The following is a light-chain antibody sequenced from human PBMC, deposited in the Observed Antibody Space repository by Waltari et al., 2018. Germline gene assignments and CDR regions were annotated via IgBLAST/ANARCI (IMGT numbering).Light chain of an antibody. CDR1: SSDIGTYNF. V-gene: IGLV2-23*02. J-gene: IGLJ3*02. CDR3: CSYAGDALWV. Sequence: QSALTQPASVSASPGQSITTSCTGTSSDIGTYNFVSWYQHHPGKVPNVLIYEVTNRPSGVSNRFSGSKSGYTASLTISGLQAEDEADYYCCSYAGDALWVFGGGTKLTVL. CDR2: EVT.